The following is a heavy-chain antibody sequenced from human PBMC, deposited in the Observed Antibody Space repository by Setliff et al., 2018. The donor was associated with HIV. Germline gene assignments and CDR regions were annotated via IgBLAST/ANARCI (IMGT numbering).Heavy chain of an antibody. CDR1: GFTFSDHY. CDR2: SRNKPNSYTT. D-gene: IGHD3-10*01. J-gene: IGHJ6*03. Sequence: SCAASGFTFSDHYMDWVRQAPGKGLEWVGRSRNKPNSYTTEYAASVKGRFTISRDDSKNSLYLQMNSLKTEDTAVYYCARGRLLWSGSYYYYYMDVWGKGTTVTVSS. V-gene: IGHV3-72*01. CDR3: ARGRLLWSGSYYYYYMDV.